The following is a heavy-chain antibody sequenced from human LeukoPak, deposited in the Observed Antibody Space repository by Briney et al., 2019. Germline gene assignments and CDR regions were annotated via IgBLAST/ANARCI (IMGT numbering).Heavy chain of an antibody. CDR3: ARHWAGGLRLGGHYYDSSGYTP. Sequence: SETLSLTCTVSGGSISSYYWSWIRQPPGKGLEWVGYIYYSGSTNYNPSLKSRVTISVDTSKNQFSLKLSSVTAADTAGYYCARHWAGGLRLGGHYYDSSGYTPWGQGTLVTVSS. CDR2: IYYSGST. J-gene: IGHJ5*02. V-gene: IGHV4-59*08. CDR1: GGSISSYY. D-gene: IGHD3-22*01.